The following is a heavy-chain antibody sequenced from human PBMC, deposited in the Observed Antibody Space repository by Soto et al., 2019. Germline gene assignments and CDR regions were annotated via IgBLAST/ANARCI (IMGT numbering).Heavy chain of an antibody. CDR2: IWHTGRP. CDR3: VRDSRTGCSSINCYMH. D-gene: IGHD2-15*01. CDR1: GDSLTNNHW. J-gene: IGHJ4*02. Sequence: QLQLRESGPGLVQPSGTLSLTCDVSGDSLTNNHWWSWVRQAPGKGLEWIGEIWHTGRPNYNPSLKRRVAISIDKAKNQFSLKLSSVTAADTAVYYCVRDSRTGCSSINCYMHLGQGTLVTVSS. V-gene: IGHV4-4*02.